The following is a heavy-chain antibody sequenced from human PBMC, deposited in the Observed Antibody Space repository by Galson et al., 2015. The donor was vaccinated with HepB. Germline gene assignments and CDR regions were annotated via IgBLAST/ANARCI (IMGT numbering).Heavy chain of an antibody. Sequence: SVKVSCKASGYTFTNYYIHWVRQAPGQGLEWMGLIKPDSGGTKYARKFQGRVTMTRDTSINIAYMELSSLESDDTAVYFCARDRPTNWFDPWGQGTLVTVSS. CDR3: ARDRPTNWFDP. CDR2: IKPDSGGT. J-gene: IGHJ5*02. V-gene: IGHV1-2*06. CDR1: GYTFTNYY.